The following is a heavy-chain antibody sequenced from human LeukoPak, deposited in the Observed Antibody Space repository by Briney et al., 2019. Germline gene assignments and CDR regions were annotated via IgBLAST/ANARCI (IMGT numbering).Heavy chain of an antibody. V-gene: IGHV1-46*01. J-gene: IGHJ6*02. CDR2: INPSGGST. CDR3: AREAAVTTQPAEYYYYGMDV. CDR1: GYTFTSYY. D-gene: IGHD4-11*01. Sequence: ASVKVSCKASGYTFTSYYMHWVRQAPGQGLEWMGIINPSGGSTSYAQKFQGRVTMTRDTSTSTVYMELNSLRSEDTAVYYCAREAAVTTQPAEYYYYGMDVWGQGTTVTVSS.